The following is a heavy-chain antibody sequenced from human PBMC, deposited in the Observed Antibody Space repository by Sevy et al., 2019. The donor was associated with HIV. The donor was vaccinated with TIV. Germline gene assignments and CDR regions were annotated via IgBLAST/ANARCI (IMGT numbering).Heavy chain of an antibody. D-gene: IGHD3-10*01. J-gene: IGHJ4*02. CDR2: IKSKTDGGTT. Sequence: GGSLRLSCAASGFTFSNAWMSWVRQAPGKGLEWVGRIKSKTDGGTTDYAAPVKGRFTIASNDSKNTLYLQINRLKTEETAIYYGTTDSKKRGLSALLDYWGQGTLVTVSS. CDR1: GFTFSNAW. CDR3: TTDSKKRGLSALLDY. V-gene: IGHV3-15*01.